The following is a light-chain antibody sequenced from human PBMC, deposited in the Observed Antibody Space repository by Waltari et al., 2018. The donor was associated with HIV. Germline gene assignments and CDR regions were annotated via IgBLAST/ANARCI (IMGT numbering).Light chain of an antibody. Sequence: QSALTQPASVSGSPGQSIPISCTGTSSDVAGYNYVSWYQQHPGKAPKLMIYEVSNRPSGVSIRFSGSKSGNTASLTISGLQAEDEADYYCSSYTSSTFWVFGGGTKLTVL. CDR1: SSDVAGYNY. V-gene: IGLV2-14*01. CDR3: SSYTSSTFWV. J-gene: IGLJ3*02. CDR2: EVS.